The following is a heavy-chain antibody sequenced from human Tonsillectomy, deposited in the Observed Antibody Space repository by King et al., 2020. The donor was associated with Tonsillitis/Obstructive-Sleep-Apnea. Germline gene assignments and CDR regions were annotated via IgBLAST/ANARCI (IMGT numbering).Heavy chain of an antibody. V-gene: IGHV4-34*01. CDR3: AREIPTDAFYI. D-gene: IGHD2-21*01. Sequence: VQLQQWGAGLLKPSETLSLTCAVYGGSFSGYYWSWIRQPPGKGLEWIGEIDHSGSTNYNPSLKSRVTISADTSKTQFSLKLSSVTAADTAVSYCAREIPTDAFYIWGQGTMVTVSS. CDR2: IDHSGST. CDR1: GGSFSGYY. J-gene: IGHJ3*02.